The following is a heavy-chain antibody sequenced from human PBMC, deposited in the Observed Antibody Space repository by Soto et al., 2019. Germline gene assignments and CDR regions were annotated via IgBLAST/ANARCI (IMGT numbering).Heavy chain of an antibody. Sequence: ASVKVSCKASGYTFTSYAMHWVRQAPGQRLEWMGWINAGNGNRKYSQKLQGRVTITRDTSASTAYMELSSLRSEDTAVYYCARYSSGHGGVFDYWGQGTLVTVSS. D-gene: IGHD6-19*01. CDR3: ARYSSGHGGVFDY. V-gene: IGHV1-3*01. CDR1: GYTFTSYA. J-gene: IGHJ4*02. CDR2: INAGNGNR.